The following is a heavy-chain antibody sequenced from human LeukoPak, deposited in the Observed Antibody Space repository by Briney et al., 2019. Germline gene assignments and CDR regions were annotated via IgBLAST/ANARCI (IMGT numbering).Heavy chain of an antibody. CDR3: AKDRGGYSGYHYPTCDY. Sequence: GGSLRLSCAASGFTFSSFAMTWVRQTPGKGLEWVSVLSGTGGSTYYADSVKGRFTISRDNSKNTLYLQMNNLRADDTALYYCAKDRGGYSGYHYPTCDYWGQGTLVTVSS. D-gene: IGHD5-12*01. J-gene: IGHJ4*02. V-gene: IGHV3-23*01. CDR1: GFTFSSFA. CDR2: LSGTGGST.